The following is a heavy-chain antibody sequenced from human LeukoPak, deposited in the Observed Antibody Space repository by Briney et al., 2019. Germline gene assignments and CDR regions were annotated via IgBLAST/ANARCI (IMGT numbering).Heavy chain of an antibody. D-gene: IGHD2-15*01. V-gene: IGHV4-34*01. CDR3: ARKVGYCSGGSCYSTYYYYYYYMDV. J-gene: IGHJ6*03. CDR1: GGSFSGYY. CDR2: INHSGST. Sequence: SETLSLTCAVYGGSFSGYYWSWIRQPPGKGLEWIGEINHSGSTNYNPSLKSRVTISVDTSKNQFSLKLSSVTAADTAVYYCARKVGYCSGGSCYSTYYYYYYYMDVWGKGTTVTVSS.